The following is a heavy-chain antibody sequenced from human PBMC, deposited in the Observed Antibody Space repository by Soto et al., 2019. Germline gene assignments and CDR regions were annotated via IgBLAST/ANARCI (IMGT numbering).Heavy chain of an antibody. CDR2: ISTGSSYI. J-gene: IGHJ1*01. CDR1: GFTFSSYT. V-gene: IGHV3-21*01. CDR3: AREMKQLVQEGFLQH. Sequence: GGSLRLSCAASGFTFSSYTMHWVRQAPGKGLEWVSSISTGSSYIYYADSLKGRFTISRDNAGNSLYLQMNSLRAEDTAVYYCAREMKQLVQEGFLQHWGQGTLVTISS. D-gene: IGHD6-13*01.